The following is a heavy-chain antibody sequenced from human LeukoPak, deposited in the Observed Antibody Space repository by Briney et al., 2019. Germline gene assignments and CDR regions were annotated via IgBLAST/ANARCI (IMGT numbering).Heavy chain of an antibody. Sequence: PGGSLRLSCAASGFTFSSYAMTWVRQTPGKGLEWVSGISGSGDSTFYADSAKGRFTISRDNSRNTLYLQMSSLRPEDTAVYYCTKWSGFGDDWGQGTLVTVSS. CDR2: ISGSGDST. CDR3: TKWSGFGDD. CDR1: GFTFSSYA. V-gene: IGHV3-23*01. J-gene: IGHJ4*02. D-gene: IGHD3-10*01.